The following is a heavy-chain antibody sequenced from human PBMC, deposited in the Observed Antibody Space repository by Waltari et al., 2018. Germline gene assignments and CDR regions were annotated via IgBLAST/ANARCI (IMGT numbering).Heavy chain of an antibody. CDR2: ISYKGSHQ. CDR1: RFNFGSYA. J-gene: IGHJ3*01. CDR3: ARAVGRARRWGGAFDL. Sequence: QEQLVDSGGGVVQPGRSLRLSCAGSRFNFGSYAMSWVRQAPGKGVEGVALISYKGSHQYYANSVKGRFTISRDNARHTLDLQLNNLRPEDTATYYCARAVGRARRWGGAFDLWGQGTPVTVSS. V-gene: IGHV3-30*17. D-gene: IGHD3-16*01.